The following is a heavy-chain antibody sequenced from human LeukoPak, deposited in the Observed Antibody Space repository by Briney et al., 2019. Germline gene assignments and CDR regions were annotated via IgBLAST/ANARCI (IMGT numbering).Heavy chain of an antibody. CDR1: GYSITSAYY. J-gene: IGHJ6*03. V-gene: IGHV4-34*01. CDR2: INHSGST. CDR3: ARRLGRKFGERFYYYHYMDV. Sequence: SETLSLTCTVSGYSITSAYYWSWIRQPPGKGLEWIGEINHSGSTKYNPSLKSRVTISVDTSKNQFSLKLSSVTAADTAVYYCARRLGRKFGERFYYYHYMDVWGKGTTVTISS. D-gene: IGHD3-10*01.